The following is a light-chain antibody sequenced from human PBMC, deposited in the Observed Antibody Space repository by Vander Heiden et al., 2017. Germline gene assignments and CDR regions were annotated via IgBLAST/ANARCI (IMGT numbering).Light chain of an antibody. CDR3: QHHNCWLRGT. CDR2: EAS. J-gene: IGKJ1*01. CDR1: RSISSN. Sequence: EIVFTQPPATLSLSPGEGATLSCWGSRSISSNLAWYQHKPGQAPSLLIYEASNRATGIPARFSGTGSGTDFTLTISSREPEDFAVYYCQHHNCWLRGTFGQGTKVEIK. V-gene: IGKV3-11*01.